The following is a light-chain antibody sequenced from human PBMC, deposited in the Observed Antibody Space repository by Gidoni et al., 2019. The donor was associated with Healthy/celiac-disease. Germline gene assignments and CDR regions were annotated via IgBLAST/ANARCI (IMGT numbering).Light chain of an antibody. J-gene: IGKJ2*01. Sequence: DSVMTQSPESLAVSLGERATINCKSSQSVLYSSNNKNYLAWYQQKPGPPPKLLIYWASTRESGVPDRFSGSGSGTDFTLTISSLQAEDVAVYYCQQYYSTPYTFGQGTKLEIK. CDR2: WAS. V-gene: IGKV4-1*01. CDR1: QSVLYSSNNKNY. CDR3: QQYYSTPYT.